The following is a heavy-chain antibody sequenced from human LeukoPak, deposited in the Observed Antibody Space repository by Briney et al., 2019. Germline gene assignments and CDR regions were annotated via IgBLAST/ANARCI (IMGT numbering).Heavy chain of an antibody. CDR1: GFTFSDYY. Sequence: PGGSLRLSCAASGFTFSDYYMSWIRQAPGKGLEWVSYISSSGSTIYYADSVKGRFTISRDNAKNSLYLQMNSLRAEDTAVYYCARDVFWLSGATSRQGIAAAGFDYWGQGTLVTVSS. CDR2: ISSSGSTI. V-gene: IGHV3-11*01. D-gene: IGHD6-13*01. CDR3: ARDVFWLSGATSRQGIAAAGFDY. J-gene: IGHJ4*02.